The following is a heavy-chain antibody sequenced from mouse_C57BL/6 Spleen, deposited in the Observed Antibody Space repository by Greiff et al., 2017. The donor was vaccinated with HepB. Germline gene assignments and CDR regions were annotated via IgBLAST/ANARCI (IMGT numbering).Heavy chain of an antibody. CDR3: VRQTYDYDAWFAY. CDR2: IRSKSNNYAT. J-gene: IGHJ3*01. CDR1: GFSFNTYA. D-gene: IGHD2-4*01. Sequence: EVQRVESGGGLVQPKGSLKLSCAASGFSFNTYAMNWVRQAPGKGLEWVARIRSKSNNYATYYADSVKDRFTISRDDSESMLYLQMNNLKTEDTAMYYCVRQTYDYDAWFAYWGQGTLVTVSA. V-gene: IGHV10-1*01.